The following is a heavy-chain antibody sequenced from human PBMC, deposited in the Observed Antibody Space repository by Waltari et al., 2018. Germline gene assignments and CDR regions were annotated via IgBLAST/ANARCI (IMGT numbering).Heavy chain of an antibody. CDR3: ARARDDFWGNWFDP. CDR2: INPSGDST. CDR1: GYTFTSYY. Sequence: QDLLVQSGAEVKKPGASVKVSCKASGYTFTSYYMHWVRQAPGQGLEWMGMINPSGDSTNFAKKFQGRLTITMDTSTSTVFMELTSLRSDDTAVYYCARARDDFWGNWFDPWGQGALVTVSS. D-gene: IGHD3-3*01. V-gene: IGHV1-46*01. J-gene: IGHJ5*02.